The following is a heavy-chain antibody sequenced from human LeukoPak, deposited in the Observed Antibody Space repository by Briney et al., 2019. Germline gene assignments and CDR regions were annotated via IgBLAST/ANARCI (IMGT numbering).Heavy chain of an antibody. CDR3: ATCSGGWFEGPHY. Sequence: GESLKISCKGSGYSFTNNWIGWVRQKPGKGLEWMGIIYPGDSGTRYSPSLQGQVTISADKSISTAYLQWSSLKASDSAMYYCATCSGGWFEGPHYWGQGTLITVSS. CDR1: GYSFTNNW. J-gene: IGHJ4*02. V-gene: IGHV5-51*01. CDR2: IYPGDSGT. D-gene: IGHD2-15*01.